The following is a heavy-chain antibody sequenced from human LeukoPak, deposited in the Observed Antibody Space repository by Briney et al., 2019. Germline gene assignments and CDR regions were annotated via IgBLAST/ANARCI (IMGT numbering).Heavy chain of an antibody. D-gene: IGHD4-17*01. CDR1: GFTFSSYS. CDR3: ARDAGGDYRSYWYFDL. J-gene: IGHJ2*01. Sequence: PGGSLRLSCAASGFTFSSYSMNWVRQAPGKGLEWVSSISSSSSYIYYADSVKGRFTISRDNAKNSLYLQMNSLRAEDTAVYYCARDAGGDYRSYWYFDLWDRGTLVTVSS. CDR2: ISSSSSYI. V-gene: IGHV3-21*01.